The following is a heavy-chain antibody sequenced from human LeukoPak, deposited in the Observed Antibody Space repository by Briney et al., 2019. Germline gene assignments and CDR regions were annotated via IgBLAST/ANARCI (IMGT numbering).Heavy chain of an antibody. D-gene: IGHD3-22*01. J-gene: IGHJ6*03. Sequence: AASVKVSCKASGYTFTSYYMHWVRQAPGQGLEWMGIINPSGGSTSYAQKFQGSVTMTRDTSTSTVYMELSSLRSENTAVYYCARSPTYYYDSSGYPSYMDVWGKGTTVTVSS. V-gene: IGHV1-46*01. CDR3: ARSPTYYYDSSGYPSYMDV. CDR2: INPSGGST. CDR1: GYTFTSYY.